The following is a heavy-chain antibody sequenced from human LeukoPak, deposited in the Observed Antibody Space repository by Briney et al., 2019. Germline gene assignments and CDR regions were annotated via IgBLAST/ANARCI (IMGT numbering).Heavy chain of an antibody. CDR1: GFIFSKAW. V-gene: IGHV3-33*07. J-gene: IGHJ4*02. CDR2: IWYDGSNK. CDR3: ARDPGYSSGWYFDY. D-gene: IGHD6-19*01. Sequence: QTGGSLRLSCAASGFIFSKAWMSWVRQAPGKGLEWVAVIWYDGSNKYYADSVKGRFTISRDNSKDTLYLQMNSLRAEDTAVYYCARDPGYSSGWYFDYWGQGTLVAVSS.